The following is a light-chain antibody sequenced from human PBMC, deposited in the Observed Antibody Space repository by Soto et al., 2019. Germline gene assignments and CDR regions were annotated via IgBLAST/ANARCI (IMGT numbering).Light chain of an antibody. V-gene: IGLV2-14*01. CDR3: SSYAGSSTFV. CDR1: SSDVGGYNY. J-gene: IGLJ1*01. Sequence: QSVLTQPASVSGSPGQSITISCTGTSSDVGGYNYVSWYQHHPGKAPKLMIYEVSNRPSGVSNRFSGSKSSNTASLTISGLQAEDEADYYCSSYAGSSTFVFGTGTKLTVL. CDR2: EVS.